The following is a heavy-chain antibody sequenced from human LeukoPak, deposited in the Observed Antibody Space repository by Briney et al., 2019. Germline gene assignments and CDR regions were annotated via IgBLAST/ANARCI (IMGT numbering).Heavy chain of an antibody. V-gene: IGHV3-74*01. D-gene: IGHD1-26*01. CDR1: GFTFSSSA. CDR2: INGDGSVT. Sequence: LTGGSLRLSCAASGFTFSSSAMSWVRQVPGKGLVWVSRINGDGSVTNYADSVKGRFTISRDNARNTLYLQMNSLGAEDTAVYYCVRDPGGDGSSTFGYWGQGALVIVS. J-gene: IGHJ4*02. CDR3: VRDPGGDGSSTFGY.